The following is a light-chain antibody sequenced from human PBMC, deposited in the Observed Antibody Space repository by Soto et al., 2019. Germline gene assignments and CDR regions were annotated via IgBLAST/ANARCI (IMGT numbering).Light chain of an antibody. CDR2: GGS. Sequence: DIVLTQSPXXXXLSPXXXXXXXXXXXXXXXXNHLAWYQQKPGQAPRLLIYGGSSRATGIPVRFSGSGSETDFTLTITRLEPEDFAVYYCQQYSSSRTFGQGTKVEIK. CDR3: QQYSSSRT. V-gene: IGKV3-20*01. J-gene: IGKJ1*01. CDR1: XXXXXNH.